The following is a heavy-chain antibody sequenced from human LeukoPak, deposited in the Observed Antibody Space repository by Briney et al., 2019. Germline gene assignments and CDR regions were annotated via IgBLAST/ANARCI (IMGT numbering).Heavy chain of an antibody. J-gene: IGHJ4*02. CDR1: GYTFTSYG. CDR2: ISAYNGNT. D-gene: IGHD3-10*01. CDR3: ARGPIPHYYGSGSYSGYFDY. V-gene: IGHV1-18*01. Sequence: ASVKVSCKASGYTFTSYGISWVRQAPGQGLEWMEWISAYNGNTNYAQKLQARVTMTTDTSTSTAYMELRSLRSDDTAVYYCARGPIPHYYGSGSYSGYFDYWGQGTLVTVSS.